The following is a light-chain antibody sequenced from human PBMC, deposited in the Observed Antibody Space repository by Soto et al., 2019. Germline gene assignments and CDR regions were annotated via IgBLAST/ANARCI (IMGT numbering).Light chain of an antibody. CDR2: KVS. Sequence: EVVVPQSPLALPVTLGQPASISCRSTQSLVDSDGNTYLPWLQQRPGQSPRRLIYKVSNRDSGVPDRFGGSGSGTDFTLKISGVEAEDVGVYYCLQGTHWPWTLGQGTQVESK. CDR1: QSLVDSDGNTY. J-gene: IGKJ1*01. CDR3: LQGTHWPWT. V-gene: IGKV2-30*01.